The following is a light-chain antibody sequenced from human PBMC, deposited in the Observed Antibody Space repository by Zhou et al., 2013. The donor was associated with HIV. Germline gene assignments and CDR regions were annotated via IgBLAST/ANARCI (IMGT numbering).Light chain of an antibody. CDR1: SSDIGGHDY. V-gene: IGLV2-14*03. Sequence: QSALTQPASVSGSPGQSITIPCTGTSSDIGGHDYVSWYQQHPGKAPNSVSYDATNRPSGVSHRFSGSKSGNTASLTISGLRTEDEADYYCSSYTTSSTLAVFGGGTKLTVL. CDR2: DAT. J-gene: IGLJ2*01. CDR3: SSYTTSSTLAV.